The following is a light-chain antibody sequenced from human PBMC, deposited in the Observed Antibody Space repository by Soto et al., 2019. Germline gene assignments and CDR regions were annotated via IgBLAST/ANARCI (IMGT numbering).Light chain of an antibody. Sequence: MTQSPSTLSAQKGDRVTITCRASQSIRTDLAWYQQKPGQAPSLLIFSASTRATGVPARFSGSGSGTEFTLTISSLQSEDFAVYYCQQYNKWPQWTFGQGTKVDI. CDR2: SAS. CDR3: QQYNKWPQWT. CDR1: QSIRTD. V-gene: IGKV3-15*01. J-gene: IGKJ1*01.